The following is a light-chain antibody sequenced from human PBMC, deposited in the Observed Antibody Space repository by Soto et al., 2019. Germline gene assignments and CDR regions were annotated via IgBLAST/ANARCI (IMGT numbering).Light chain of an antibody. CDR3: QQRSIWPPWT. V-gene: IGKV3-11*01. J-gene: IGKJ1*01. Sequence: EIVLTQSPATLSLSPAERASLTCRASQSVSNFLAWYQHKPGQAPRLLIYDASVRATGVPARFSGSGSGTDFSLTISSLEPEDFAIYYCQQRSIWPPWTFGQGTKVDIK. CDR2: DAS. CDR1: QSVSNF.